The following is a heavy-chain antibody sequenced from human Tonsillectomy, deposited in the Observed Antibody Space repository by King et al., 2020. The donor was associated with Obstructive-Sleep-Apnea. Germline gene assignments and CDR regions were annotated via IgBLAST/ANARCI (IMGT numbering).Heavy chain of an antibody. CDR1: GGSISSYY. D-gene: IGHD3-10*01. Sequence: VQLQESGPGLVKPSETLSLTCTVSGGSISSYYWSWIRQPPGKGLEWIGYIYYSGSTNYNPSLKSRVTISVDTSKNQFSLKLSSVTAADTAVYYYARAGVYGSGSYYTWFDPWGQGTLVTVSS. V-gene: IGHV4-59*01. CDR3: ARAGVYGSGSYYTWFDP. CDR2: IYYSGST. J-gene: IGHJ5*02.